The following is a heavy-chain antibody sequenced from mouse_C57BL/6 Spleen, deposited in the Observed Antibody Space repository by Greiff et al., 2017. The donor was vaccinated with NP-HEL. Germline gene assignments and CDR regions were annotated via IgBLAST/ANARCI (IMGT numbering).Heavy chain of an antibody. D-gene: IGHD3-2*02. CDR1: GYTFTDYN. Sequence: EVQLQQSGPELVKPGASVKIPCKASGYTFTDYNMDWVKQSHGKSLEWIGDINPNNGGTIYNQKFKGKATLTVDKSSSTAYMELRSLTSEDSAVYYCAREGGQLRLYYFDYWGQGTTLTVSS. J-gene: IGHJ2*01. CDR3: AREGGQLRLYYFDY. CDR2: INPNNGGT. V-gene: IGHV1-18*01.